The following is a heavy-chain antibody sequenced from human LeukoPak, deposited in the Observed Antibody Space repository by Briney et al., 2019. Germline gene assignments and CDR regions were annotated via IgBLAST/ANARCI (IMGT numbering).Heavy chain of an antibody. V-gene: IGHV3-9*01. CDR3: AKDKLVGATGAFDY. CDR1: GFTFDDYA. J-gene: IGHJ4*02. Sequence: GRSLRLSCAVSGFTFDDYAMHWVRQAPGKGLEWVSGISWNSGSIGYADSVKGRFTISRDNAKNSLYLQMNSLRAEDTALYYCAKDKLVGATGAFDYWGQGTLVTVSS. D-gene: IGHD1-26*01. CDR2: ISWNSGSI.